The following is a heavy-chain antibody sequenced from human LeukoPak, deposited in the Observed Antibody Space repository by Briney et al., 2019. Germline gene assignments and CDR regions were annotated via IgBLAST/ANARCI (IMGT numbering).Heavy chain of an antibody. CDR1: GFIVSSNY. J-gene: IGHJ6*03. CDR2: MYAGGST. CDR3: AKDGIEVVVAAPIFYYYYMDV. V-gene: IGHV3-53*05. Sequence: GGSLRLSCAASGFIVSSNYMSWVRQAPGKGLEWVSVMYAGGSTYYADSVKGRFTISRDNSKNTLYLQMNSLRAEDTAVYYCAKDGIEVVVAAPIFYYYYMDVWGKGTTVTISS. D-gene: IGHD2-15*01.